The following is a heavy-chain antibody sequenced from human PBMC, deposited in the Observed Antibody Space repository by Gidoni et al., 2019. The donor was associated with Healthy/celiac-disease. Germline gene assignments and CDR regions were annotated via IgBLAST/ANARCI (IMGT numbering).Heavy chain of an antibody. D-gene: IGHD2-2*01. CDR3: ARGPRGQLVPARRPFNY. Sequence: QVQLQQWGAGLLKPSETLSLTCAVYGGSFSGYYWSWLRQPPGKGLEWIGEINHSGSTDYNPSLKSRVTRSVDTSKNQCSLKLSSVTAADAAVYYCARGPRGQLVPARRPFNYWSQGTLVTVCS. V-gene: IGHV4-34*01. CDR1: GGSFSGYY. J-gene: IGHJ4*02. CDR2: INHSGST.